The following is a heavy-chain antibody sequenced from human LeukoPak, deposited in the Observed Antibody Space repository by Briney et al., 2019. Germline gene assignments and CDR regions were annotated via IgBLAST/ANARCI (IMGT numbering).Heavy chain of an antibody. D-gene: IGHD2-2*01. CDR1: GGSISSSSYY. CDR3: ARDGRQVVPAASTVDY. V-gene: IGHV4-39*07. J-gene: IGHJ4*02. Sequence: SETLSLTCTVSGGSISSSSYYWGWIRQPPGKGLEWIGSIYYSGSTYYNPSLKSRVTISVDTSKNQFSLKLSSVTAADTAVYYCARDGRQVVPAASTVDYWGQGTLVTVSS. CDR2: IYYSGST.